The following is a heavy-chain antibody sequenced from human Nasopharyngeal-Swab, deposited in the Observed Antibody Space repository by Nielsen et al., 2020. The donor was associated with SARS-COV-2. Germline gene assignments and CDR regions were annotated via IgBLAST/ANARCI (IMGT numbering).Heavy chain of an antibody. CDR3: ARAPQTTYYYDSSGYSYYFDY. V-gene: IGHV3-21*01. CDR1: GFTFSSYS. Sequence: GESLKISCAASGFTFSSYSMNWVRQAPGKGLEWVSSISSSSSYIYYADSVKDRFTISRDNAKNSLYLQMNSLRAEDTAVYYCARAPQTTYYYDSSGYSYYFDYWGQGTLVTVSS. CDR2: ISSSSSYI. D-gene: IGHD3-22*01. J-gene: IGHJ4*02.